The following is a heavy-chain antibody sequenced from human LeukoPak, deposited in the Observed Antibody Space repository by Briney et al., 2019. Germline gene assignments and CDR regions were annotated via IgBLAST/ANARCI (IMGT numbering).Heavy chain of an antibody. CDR2: ITSSSSTI. CDR3: ARDGRPLLGAFDF. CDR1: GFTFRDYS. Sequence: GGSLTLSCGASGFTFRDYSMNWLRQAPGKGRHWVSYITSSSSTIYYADSVKGRFTISRDNAKKSLYLQMNSLRDEDTAVYYCARDGRPLLGAFDFWGQGTMVTVSS. J-gene: IGHJ3*01. V-gene: IGHV3-48*02. D-gene: IGHD1-1*01.